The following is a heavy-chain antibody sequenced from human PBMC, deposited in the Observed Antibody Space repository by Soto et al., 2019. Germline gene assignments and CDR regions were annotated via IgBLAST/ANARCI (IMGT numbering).Heavy chain of an antibody. V-gene: IGHV3-23*01. Sequence: GGSLRLSCAVSGFNFRTSPMSWVRRAPGKGLEWVSAISGGGGSTYYTESVKGRFTITRDNSKNTLYLQMNSLRAEDTAVYYCAKAPAVLPAPQFDYWGQGTLVTVSS. J-gene: IGHJ4*02. CDR2: ISGGGGST. D-gene: IGHD6-19*01. CDR3: AKAPAVLPAPQFDY. CDR1: GFNFRTSP.